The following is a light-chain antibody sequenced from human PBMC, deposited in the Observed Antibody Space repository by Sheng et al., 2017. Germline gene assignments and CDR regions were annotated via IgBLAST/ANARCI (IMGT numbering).Light chain of an antibody. CDR1: QGISSS. Sequence: IQLTQSPSSLSASVGDRVTITCRASQGISSSLAWYRQEPGKAPQLLIYAASTLQSGVPSRFSGSESGTDFTLTISSLQPEDFATYYCQHFNSYPLTFGGGPRWRS. CDR2: AAS. CDR3: QHFNSYPLT. J-gene: IGKJ4*01. V-gene: IGKV1-9*01.